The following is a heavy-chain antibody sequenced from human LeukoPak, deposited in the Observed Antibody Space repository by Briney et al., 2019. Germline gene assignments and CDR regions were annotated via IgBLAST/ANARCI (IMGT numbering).Heavy chain of an antibody. Sequence: SETLSLTCTVSGGSISGYYWTWIRQPAGKGLEWIGRVYTSGSTNYNPSLKSRVAMSVDTSKNQFSLKLSSVTAADTAVYYCASNYYDSSGYYANAFDIWGQGTMVTVSS. V-gene: IGHV4-4*07. J-gene: IGHJ3*02. CDR1: GGSISGYY. CDR2: VYTSGST. CDR3: ASNYYDSSGYYANAFDI. D-gene: IGHD3-22*01.